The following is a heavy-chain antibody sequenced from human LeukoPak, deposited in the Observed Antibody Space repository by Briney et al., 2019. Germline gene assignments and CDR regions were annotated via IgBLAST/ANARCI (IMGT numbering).Heavy chain of an antibody. CDR3: ARDRGLSSSWYRRTYSFDY. D-gene: IGHD6-13*01. CDR1: GYTFTGYC. V-gene: IGHV1-69*06. CDR2: IIPIFGTA. Sequence: ASVKVSCKASGYTFTGYCMHWVRQAPGQGLEWMGGIIPIFGTANYAQKFQGRVTITADKSTSTAYMELSSLRSEDTAVYYCARDRGLSSSWYRRTYSFDYWGQGTLVTVSS. J-gene: IGHJ4*02.